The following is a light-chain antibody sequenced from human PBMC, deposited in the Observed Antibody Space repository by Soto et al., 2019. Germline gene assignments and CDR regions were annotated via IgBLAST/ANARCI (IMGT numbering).Light chain of an antibody. CDR2: AAS. J-gene: IGKJ4*01. Sequence: DIQMTQSPSSLSASVGDRVTITCRASQSISSYLNWYQQKPGKAPKLLIYAASSLQSGVPSRFSGSGSGTDVTLTISSLQPEDFATYYCQQSYSTFGGGTKVEIK. CDR1: QSISSY. CDR3: QQSYST. V-gene: IGKV1-39*01.